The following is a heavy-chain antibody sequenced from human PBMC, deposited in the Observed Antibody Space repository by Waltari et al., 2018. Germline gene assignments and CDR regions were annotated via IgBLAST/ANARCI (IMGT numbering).Heavy chain of an antibody. CDR2: TDYRSKWYS. V-gene: IGHV6-1*01. J-gene: IGHJ4*02. D-gene: IGHD3-3*01. CDR1: GDSVSSNSAA. CDR3: ARTTITVFGVVVGALDN. Sequence: QVQLQKSGPGLVKPSQTLSLTCAISGDSVSSNSAAWDWIRQSPSGGLEWLGRTDYRSKWYSHYAESVKSRITINADTSKNAVSLQLTSVSPEDTGLYFCARTTITVFGVVVGALDNWGPGTLVTVSS.